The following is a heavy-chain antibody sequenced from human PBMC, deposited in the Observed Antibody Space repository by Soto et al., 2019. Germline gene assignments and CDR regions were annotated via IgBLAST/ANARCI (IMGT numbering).Heavy chain of an antibody. CDR3: ARVASTVTPSYYFDY. V-gene: IGHV3-48*02. CDR1: GFTFSSYS. D-gene: IGHD4-17*01. CDR2: ISSSSSTI. J-gene: IGHJ4*02. Sequence: GSLRLSCAASGFTFSSYSMNWVRQAPGKGLEWVSYISSSSSTIYYADSVKGRFTISRDNAKNSLYLQMNSLRDEDTAVYYCARVASTVTPSYYFDYWGQGTLVTVSS.